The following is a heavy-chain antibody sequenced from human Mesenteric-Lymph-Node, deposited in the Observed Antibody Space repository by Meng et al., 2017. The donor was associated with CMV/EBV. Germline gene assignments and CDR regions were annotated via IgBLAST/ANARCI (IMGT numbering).Heavy chain of an antibody. J-gene: IGHJ6*02. CDR2: IYYSGST. CDR3: ARDRRVRGVIHYYYYYGMDV. Sequence: SETLSLTCTVSGGSISSSSYYWGWIRQPPGKGLEWIGSIYYSGSTYYNPSLKSRVTISVDTSKNQFSLKLSSVTAADTAVYYCARDRRVRGVIHYYYYYGMDVWGQGTTVTVSS. V-gene: IGHV4-39*07. D-gene: IGHD3-10*01. CDR1: GGSISSSSYY.